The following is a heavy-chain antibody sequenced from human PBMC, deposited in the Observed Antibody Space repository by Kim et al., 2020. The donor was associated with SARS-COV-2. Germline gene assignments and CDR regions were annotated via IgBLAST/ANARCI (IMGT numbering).Heavy chain of an antibody. Sequence: NADPKAQGGVTITAEKATSTAYMELSSLRSEDTAVYYCARGGSGSGMDVWGQGTTVTVSS. CDR3: ARGGSGSGMDV. D-gene: IGHD3-16*01. J-gene: IGHJ6*02. V-gene: IGHV1-69*04.